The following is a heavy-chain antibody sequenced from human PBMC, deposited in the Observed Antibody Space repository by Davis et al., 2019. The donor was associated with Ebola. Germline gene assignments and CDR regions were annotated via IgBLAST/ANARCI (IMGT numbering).Heavy chain of an antibody. Sequence: GESLKISCAASGFTFTTYYITWVRQAPGKGLEWVSAISGSGGSTYYADSVKGRFTISRDNSKNTLYLQMNSLRAEDTAVYYCAKDESAPLGYWGQGTLVTVSS. CDR1: GFTFTTYY. J-gene: IGHJ4*02. V-gene: IGHV3-23*01. CDR2: ISGSGGST. CDR3: AKDESAPLGY. D-gene: IGHD6-6*01.